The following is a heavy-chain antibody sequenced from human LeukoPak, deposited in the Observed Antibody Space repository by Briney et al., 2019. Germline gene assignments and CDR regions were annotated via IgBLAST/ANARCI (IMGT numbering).Heavy chain of an antibody. CDR1: GFTFSSYW. Sequence: GGSLRRSCAASGFTFSSYWMHWVRQAPGKGLVWVSRINSDGSSTAYADSVKGRFTISRDNAKNTLYLQMNSLRAEDTAVYYCARDQLYCSGGHCYFDFWGQGTLVTVSS. V-gene: IGHV3-74*01. D-gene: IGHD2-15*01. CDR3: ARDQLYCSGGHCYFDF. J-gene: IGHJ4*02. CDR2: INSDGSST.